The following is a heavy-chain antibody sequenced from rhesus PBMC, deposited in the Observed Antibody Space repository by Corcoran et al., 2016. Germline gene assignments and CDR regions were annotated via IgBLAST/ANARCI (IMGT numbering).Heavy chain of an antibody. CDR3: ARDTAAAGYFDY. J-gene: IGHJ4*01. V-gene: IGHV4-76*01. Sequence: QVQLQESGPGVVKPSETLSLTCAVSGGSISSGYDWSWIRQPPGKGLEWIGDIYGSSGSTNYNPSLKNRVTISKDASKNQFSLKLSSVTAADTAVYYCARDTAAAGYFDYWGQGVLVTVSS. CDR2: IYGSSGST. CDR1: GGSISSGYD. D-gene: IGHD6-31*01.